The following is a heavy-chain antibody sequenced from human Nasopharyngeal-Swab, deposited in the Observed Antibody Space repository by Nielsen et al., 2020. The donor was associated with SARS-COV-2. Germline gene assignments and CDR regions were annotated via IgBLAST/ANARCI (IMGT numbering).Heavy chain of an antibody. CDR3: TSGGSTGWYFTAFDM. D-gene: IGHD6-19*01. CDR1: GFTFSNAW. Sequence: GSLRLSCAASGFTFSNAWMSWVRQAPGKGLEWVGRMKSESDGGTTDYAAPVKGRFSISRDDSRNTLYLQMNSLKTEDTAVYYCTSGGSTGWYFTAFDMWGQGTMVTVSS. J-gene: IGHJ3*02. CDR2: MKSESDGGTT. V-gene: IGHV3-15*01.